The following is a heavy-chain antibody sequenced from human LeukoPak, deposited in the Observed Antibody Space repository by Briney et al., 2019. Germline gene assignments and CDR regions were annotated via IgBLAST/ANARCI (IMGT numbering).Heavy chain of an antibody. D-gene: IGHD2-8*01. J-gene: IGHJ5*02. V-gene: IGHV1-69*05. CDR2: IIPIFGTA. CDR1: GGTFSSYA. Sequence: SVKVSCKASGGTFSSYAISWVRQAPGQGLEWMGGIIPIFGTANYAQKFQGRVTITTDESTSTAYMELSSLRSEDTAVYYCARVRPEWGTSQVGWFDPWGQGTLVTVSS. CDR3: ARVRPEWGTSQVGWFDP.